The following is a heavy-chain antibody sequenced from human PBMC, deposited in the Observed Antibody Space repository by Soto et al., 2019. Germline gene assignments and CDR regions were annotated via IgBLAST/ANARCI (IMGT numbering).Heavy chain of an antibody. CDR1: GFTFSNYI. J-gene: IGHJ6*02. CDR2: INREGYT. Sequence: EVKLLESGGGLEQPGGSPRLSCVASGFTFSNYIMTWVHQAPGKELEWVSTINREGYTFYAESVKGRFTMSRDNSRNTVYLQMNSLRSEDTAMYFCAREGTTVVRGGYGMDVWGQGTTVIVSS. D-gene: IGHD3-10*01. CDR3: AREGTTVVRGGYGMDV. V-gene: IGHV3-23*01.